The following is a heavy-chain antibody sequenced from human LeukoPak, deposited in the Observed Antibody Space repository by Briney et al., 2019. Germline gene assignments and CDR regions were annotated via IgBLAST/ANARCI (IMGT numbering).Heavy chain of an antibody. CDR1: GGTFSSYA. J-gene: IGHJ4*02. V-gene: IGHV1-69*05. Sequence: SVKVSCKASGGTFSSYAISWVRQAPGQGLEWMGRIIQSFGAPNYAQQFQGRVTITTDESTSTVFMALSSLTSQDTAVYYCARELGFGLPAFWGQGTLVTVSS. CDR2: IIQSFGAP. CDR3: ARELGFGLPAF. D-gene: IGHD3-10*01.